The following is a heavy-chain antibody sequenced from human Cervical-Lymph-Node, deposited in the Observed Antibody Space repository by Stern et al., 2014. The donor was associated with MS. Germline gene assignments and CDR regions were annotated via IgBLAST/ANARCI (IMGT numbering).Heavy chain of an antibody. V-gene: IGHV1-69*01. CDR1: GFTFSDHT. CDR3: ARDGRGNFFYFDL. Sequence: QLVQSGGGLVTPGGSLRLSCAASGFTFSDHTMIWVRQAPGQGPEWMGGIIPMFGTINYAQNFQGRVTISADESTGTAYMELTGLTSEDTAVFYCARDGRGNFFYFDLWGRGTLVTVSS. J-gene: IGHJ2*01. CDR2: IIPMFGTI. D-gene: IGHD4-23*01.